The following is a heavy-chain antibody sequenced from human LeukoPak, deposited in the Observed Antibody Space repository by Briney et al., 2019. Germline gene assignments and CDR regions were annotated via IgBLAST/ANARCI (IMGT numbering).Heavy chain of an antibody. CDR3: ARRAYCGGDCYSDY. V-gene: IGHV4-59*01. J-gene: IGHJ4*02. D-gene: IGHD2-21*02. Sequence: PSETLSLTCTVSGGSISSYYWSWIRQPPGKGLEWIGYIYYSGSTNYNPSLKSRVTISVDTSKNQFSLKLSSVTAADTAMYYCARRAYCGGDCYSDYWGQGTLVTVSS. CDR2: IYYSGST. CDR1: GGSISSYY.